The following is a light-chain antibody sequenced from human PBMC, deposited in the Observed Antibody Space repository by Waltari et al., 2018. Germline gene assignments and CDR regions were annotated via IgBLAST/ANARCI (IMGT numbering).Light chain of an antibody. CDR1: QSFSTTY. CDR2: DAS. J-gene: IGKJ5*01. Sequence: CVASQSFSTTYFAWYQQKPGQAPRLRIYDASSRATDSPHRFSGSGSVTDFTLTISRVEPEDFAVYYCQQYVGPPLTFGQGTRLEIK. V-gene: IGKV3D-20*01. CDR3: QQYVGPPLT.